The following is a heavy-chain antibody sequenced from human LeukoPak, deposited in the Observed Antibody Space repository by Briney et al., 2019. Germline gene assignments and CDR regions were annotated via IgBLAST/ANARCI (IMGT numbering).Heavy chain of an antibody. CDR2: ISSSSSYI. Sequence: GGSLRLSCAASGFTFSSYSMNWFRQAPGKGLEWVSSISSSSSYIYYADSVKGRFTISRDNAKNSLYLQMNSLRAEDTAVYYCARGTVTTDAFDIWGQGTMVTVSS. CDR3: ARGTVTTDAFDI. J-gene: IGHJ3*02. CDR1: GFTFSSYS. V-gene: IGHV3-21*01. D-gene: IGHD4-17*01.